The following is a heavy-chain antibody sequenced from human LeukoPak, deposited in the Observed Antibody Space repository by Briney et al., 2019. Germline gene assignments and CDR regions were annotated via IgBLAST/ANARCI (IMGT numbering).Heavy chain of an antibody. CDR3: ARSGTIFGVITA. CDR1: GFSFGAYA. J-gene: IGHJ4*02. CDR2: VSWNSGRI. Sequence: GRSLRLSCAASGFSFGAYAMHWVRQAPGKGLEWVSGVSWNSGRIGYADSVKGRFTISRDNAKNSLYLQMNNLRPEDTAFYYCARSGTIFGVITAWGQGTLVTVSS. D-gene: IGHD3-3*01. V-gene: IGHV3-9*01.